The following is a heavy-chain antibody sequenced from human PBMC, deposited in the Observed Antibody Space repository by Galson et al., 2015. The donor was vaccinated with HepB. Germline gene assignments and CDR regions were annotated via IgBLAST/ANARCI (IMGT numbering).Heavy chain of an antibody. Sequence: SVKVSCKASGYTFTDNFMHWVRQAPGQGLEWLGWIRPNSGGTRYAQNFQGRVTMTRDTSISTAYMELSRLRSDDTAVYYCARERSGGLFDYWGQGTLVTVSS. V-gene: IGHV1-2*02. D-gene: IGHD3-10*01. CDR1: GYTFTDNF. CDR3: ARERSGGLFDY. J-gene: IGHJ4*02. CDR2: IRPNSGGT.